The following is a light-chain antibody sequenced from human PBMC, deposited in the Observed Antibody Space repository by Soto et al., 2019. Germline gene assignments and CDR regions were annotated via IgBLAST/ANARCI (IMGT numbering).Light chain of an antibody. CDR1: QSVSSY. CDR3: QRLSNWPPYT. CDR2: DAS. Sequence: EIVLTQSPATLSLSPGERATLSCRASQSVSSYLAWYQQKPGQAPRLLIYDASNRATGIPARFSGSGSGTDFTLTISSRGPEDFEVYYCQRLSNWPPYTFGQGTKLEIK. V-gene: IGKV3-11*01. J-gene: IGKJ2*01.